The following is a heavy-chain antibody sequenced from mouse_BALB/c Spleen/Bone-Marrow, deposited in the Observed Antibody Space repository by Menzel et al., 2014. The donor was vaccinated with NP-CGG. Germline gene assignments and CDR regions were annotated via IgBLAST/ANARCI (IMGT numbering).Heavy chain of an antibody. CDR2: INPSNGGT. D-gene: IGHD2-1*01. J-gene: IGHJ1*01. CDR1: GYTFTSYY. Sequence: QVQLQQSGAELVKPGASVKLSCKASGYTFTSYYMYWVKQRPGQGLEWIGEINPSNGGTNFNEKFKSKATLTVDKSSRTAYMQLSSLTSEDSAVYYCTRSYYGNYFDVWGAGTTVTVSS. V-gene: IGHV1S81*02. CDR3: TRSYYGNYFDV.